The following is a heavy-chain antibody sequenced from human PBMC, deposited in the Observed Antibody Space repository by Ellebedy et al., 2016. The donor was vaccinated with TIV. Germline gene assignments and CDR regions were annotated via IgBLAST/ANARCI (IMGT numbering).Heavy chain of an antibody. Sequence: ASVKVSCXASGYTFTSYGISWVRQAPGQGLEWMGWISAYNGNTNYAQKLQGRVTMTRDTSTSTVYMELSSLRSEDTAVYYCAVLSLELPLPLVGYWGQGTLVTVSS. V-gene: IGHV1-18*01. D-gene: IGHD1-26*01. CDR3: AVLSLELPLPLVGY. J-gene: IGHJ4*02. CDR1: GYTFTSYG. CDR2: ISAYNGNT.